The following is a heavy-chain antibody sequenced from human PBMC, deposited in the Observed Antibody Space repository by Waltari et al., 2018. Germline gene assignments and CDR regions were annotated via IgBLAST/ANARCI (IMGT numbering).Heavy chain of an antibody. CDR2: INHRGST. CDR1: GGSFSGYY. Sequence: QVQLQQWGAGLLKPSETLSLTCAVYGGSFSGYYWSWIRQPPGKGLEWIGEINHRGSTNYNPSLKSRVTISVDTSKNQFSLKLSSVTAADTAVYYCASQQLGILYYYGMDVWGQGTTVTVSS. CDR3: ASQQLGILYYYGMDV. D-gene: IGHD1-1*01. J-gene: IGHJ6*02. V-gene: IGHV4-34*01.